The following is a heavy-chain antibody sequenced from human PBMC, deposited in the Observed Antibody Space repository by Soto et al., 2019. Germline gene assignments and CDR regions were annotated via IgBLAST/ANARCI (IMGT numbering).Heavy chain of an antibody. Sequence: ASVKVSCKASGGTFSSYAISWVRQAPGQGLEWMGGIIPIFGTANYAQKFQGRVTITADESTSTAYMELNSLRTEDTAVYHCAAAFLAAETDYWGQGTLVTVSS. CDR1: GGTFSSYA. CDR3: AAAFLAAETDY. J-gene: IGHJ4*02. V-gene: IGHV1-69*13. CDR2: IIPIFGTA. D-gene: IGHD6-13*01.